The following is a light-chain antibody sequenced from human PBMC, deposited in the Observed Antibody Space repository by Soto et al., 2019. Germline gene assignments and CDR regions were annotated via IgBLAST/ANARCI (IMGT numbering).Light chain of an antibody. J-gene: IGKJ4*01. CDR2: AAS. V-gene: IGKV1-8*01. CDR3: QQYYSNPPLT. CDR1: QGISSY. Sequence: AIRMTQSPSSLSASTGDRVTITCRASQGISSYLAWYQQKPGKAPKLLIYAASTLQSGVPSRFSGSGSGTDFTLTISCLQSEDFATYYCQQYYSNPPLTFGGGTKVEIK.